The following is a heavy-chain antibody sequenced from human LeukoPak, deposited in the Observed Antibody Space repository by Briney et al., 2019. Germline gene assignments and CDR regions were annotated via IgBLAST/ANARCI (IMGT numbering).Heavy chain of an antibody. J-gene: IGHJ4*02. V-gene: IGHV1-8*01. CDR1: GYTFTSYD. CDR3: ARAKASFLDS. Sequence: ASVKVSCKASGYTFTSYDINLVRQATGQGLEWVGWMNPNSGNTGYAQKFQDRVTMTRNTSLSTAYMELSSLRSEDTAVYYCARAKASFLDSWGQGTPVTVAS. D-gene: IGHD2-2*01. CDR2: MNPNSGNT.